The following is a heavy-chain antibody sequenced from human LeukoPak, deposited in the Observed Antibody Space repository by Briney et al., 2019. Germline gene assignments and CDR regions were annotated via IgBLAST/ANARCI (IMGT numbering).Heavy chain of an antibody. J-gene: IGHJ6*02. Sequence: GESLRLSCAASGFTFSDYYMTWIRQAPGKGLEWVSYITNSGSYTNYADSVKGRFTMSRDNAKNSLYLQMNSLRADDTAVYYRARGHYGLDVWGQGTTVTASS. CDR1: GFTFSDYY. CDR3: ARGHYGLDV. CDR2: ITNSGSYT. V-gene: IGHV3-11*06.